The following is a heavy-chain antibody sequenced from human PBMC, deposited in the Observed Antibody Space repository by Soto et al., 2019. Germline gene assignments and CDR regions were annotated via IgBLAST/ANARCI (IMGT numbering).Heavy chain of an antibody. J-gene: IGHJ4*02. Sequence: GGSLRLSCAASGFTFSSYAMSWVRQAPGKGLEWVSSISGSGGSTYYADSVKGRLIISRDNSKSTLYLQMNSLRAEDTAVYYCATGTFNFDSWGQGTLVTVSS. CDR1: GFTFSSYA. V-gene: IGHV3-23*01. CDR2: ISGSGGST. CDR3: ATGTFNFDS.